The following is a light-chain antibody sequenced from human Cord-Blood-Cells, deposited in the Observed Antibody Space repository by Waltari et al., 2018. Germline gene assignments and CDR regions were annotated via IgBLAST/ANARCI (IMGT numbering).Light chain of an antibody. CDR1: QGISNY. V-gene: IGKV1-27*01. CDR3: QKYNSALT. Sequence: DIQMTQSPSSLSASVGDRVTISCRASQGISNYLAWYQKKPGKVPNLLISAASTLQSGVPSLFGGSGSRTAFTLTISSLQPEDVATYYCQKYNSALTFGQGTRLEIK. CDR2: AAS. J-gene: IGKJ5*01.